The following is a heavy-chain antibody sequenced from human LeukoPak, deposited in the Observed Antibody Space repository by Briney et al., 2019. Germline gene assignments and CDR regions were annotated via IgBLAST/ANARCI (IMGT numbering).Heavy chain of an antibody. V-gene: IGHV3-23*01. J-gene: IGHJ4*02. CDR2: ISGSGGNT. CDR3: AKAILTGYHNLDY. CDR1: GFTFNNYA. Sequence: HAGGSLRLSCAASGFTFNNYAMNWVRQAPGKGLEWVAVISGSGGNTNYADSVKGRFTISRDNSKNTLYLQMNSLRAEDTAIYYCAKAILTGYHNLDYWGEGTLVTVSS. D-gene: IGHD3-9*01.